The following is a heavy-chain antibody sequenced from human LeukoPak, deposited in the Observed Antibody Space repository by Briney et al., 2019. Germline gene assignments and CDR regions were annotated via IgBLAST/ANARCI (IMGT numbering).Heavy chain of an antibody. J-gene: IGHJ4*02. V-gene: IGHV1-69*04. D-gene: IGHD5-18*01. Sequence: AVKVSCKASGGTFSSYAISWVRQAPGQGLEWMGRIIPILGIANHAQKFQGRVTITADKSTSTAYMELSSLRSEDTAVYYCAIQLSVDTAMVPHFDYWGQGTLVTVSS. CDR3: AIQLSVDTAMVPHFDY. CDR1: GGTFSSYA. CDR2: IIPILGIA.